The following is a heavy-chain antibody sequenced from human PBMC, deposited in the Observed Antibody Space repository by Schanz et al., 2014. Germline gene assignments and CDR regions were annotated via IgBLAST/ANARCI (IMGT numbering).Heavy chain of an antibody. Sequence: QVQLQQWGAGLLKPSETLSLTCDVYGGSFSGYFWSWIRQPPGKGLEWIGLTYYTGSTNYNPSLKSRVTISVDTSKNQFFLKLSSVTAADTAVYYCTRETSASGLPYDYWGQGTLVTVSS. CDR3: TRETSASGLPYDY. CDR1: GGSFSGYF. J-gene: IGHJ4*02. V-gene: IGHV4-34*02. CDR2: TYYTGST. D-gene: IGHD5-12*01.